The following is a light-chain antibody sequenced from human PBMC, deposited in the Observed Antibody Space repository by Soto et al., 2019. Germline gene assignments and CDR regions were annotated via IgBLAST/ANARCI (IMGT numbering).Light chain of an antibody. CDR1: QSISSW. J-gene: IGKJ1*01. CDR3: QKYNSWT. CDR2: DAS. V-gene: IGKV1-5*01. Sequence: DIQMTQSPSTLSASVGGRVTITCRASQSISSWLAWYQQKPGKAPKLLIYDASSLGSGVPSRFSGSGSGTEFTLTISSLQPDDSATYYCQKYNSWTFGQGTKVDIK.